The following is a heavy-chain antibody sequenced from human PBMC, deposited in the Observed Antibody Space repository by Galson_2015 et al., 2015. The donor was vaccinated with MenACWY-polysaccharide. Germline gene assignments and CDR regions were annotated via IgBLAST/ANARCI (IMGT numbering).Heavy chain of an antibody. J-gene: IGHJ3*01. CDR3: VNDVDMVPLGPPVGAFDS. D-gene: IGHD2-8*01. CDR2: ISASHDSK. CDR1: GFSFSSYG. Sequence: SLRLSCAGSGFSFSSYGMSWARQAPGKGLEWVSSISASHDSKYYADSVKGRFIISRDNSKKTLFLQMNSLRAEGTALYYCVNDVDMVPLGPPVGAFDSWGQGTMVIVPS. V-gene: IGHV3-23*01.